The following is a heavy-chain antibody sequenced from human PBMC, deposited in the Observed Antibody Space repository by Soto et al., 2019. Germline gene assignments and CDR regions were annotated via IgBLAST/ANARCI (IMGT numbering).Heavy chain of an antibody. Sequence: GGSLRLSCEASGFTFSSYEMNWVRQAPGKGLEWVSYISSSGSTIYYADSVKGRFTISRDNAKNSLYLQMNSLRAEDTAVYYCLTDILTGYYDGMDVWGQGTTVTVSS. CDR2: ISSSGSTI. CDR1: GFTFSSYE. CDR3: LTDILTGYYDGMDV. D-gene: IGHD3-9*01. J-gene: IGHJ6*02. V-gene: IGHV3-48*03.